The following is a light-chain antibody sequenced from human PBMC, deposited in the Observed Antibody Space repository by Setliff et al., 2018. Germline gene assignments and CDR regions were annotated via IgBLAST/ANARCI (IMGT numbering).Light chain of an antibody. CDR3: NAYTSRSTYV. J-gene: IGLJ1*01. Sequence: QSVLTQPASVSGSPGQSITISCSGTSSDVVYYDLVSWYQQHPGKAPKLIIYNVSGRPSGVSHRFSGSKSDNTASLTISVLQAEDEADYYCNAYTSRSTYVFGSGTKVTVL. CDR2: NVS. V-gene: IGLV2-14*03. CDR1: SSDVVYYDL.